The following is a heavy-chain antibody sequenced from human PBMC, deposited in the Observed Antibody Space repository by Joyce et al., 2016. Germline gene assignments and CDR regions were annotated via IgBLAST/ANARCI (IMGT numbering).Heavy chain of an antibody. CDR3: VKDNGDAGYYFHGLDV. CDR1: GFTFSKYG. D-gene: IGHD4-17*01. J-gene: IGHJ6*02. CDR2: IAYDGDNK. V-gene: IGHV3-30*18. Sequence: QVHLVESGGGVVQPGRSLRLSCVASGFTFSKYGMHWVRQAPGKWLEWVAVIAYDGDNKYYLASVKGRFTISRDNSKNTLYLQLNSLTTEDTGVYFCVKDNGDAGYYFHGLDVWGRGTTVAVPS.